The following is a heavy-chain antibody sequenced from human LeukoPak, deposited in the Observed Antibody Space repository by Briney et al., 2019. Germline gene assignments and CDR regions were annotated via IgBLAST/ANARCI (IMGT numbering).Heavy chain of an antibody. Sequence: ASVKVSCKASGYTFTSYDINWVRQATGQGIEWMGWMNPNSGNTGYTQKFQGRVTITRNTSIRTAYMELSSLRSEDAAVYYCARGRGILTGYYLGYRGQGTLVTVSS. V-gene: IGHV1-8*03. CDR1: GYTFTSYD. J-gene: IGHJ4*02. D-gene: IGHD3-9*01. CDR2: MNPNSGNT. CDR3: ARGRGILTGYYLGY.